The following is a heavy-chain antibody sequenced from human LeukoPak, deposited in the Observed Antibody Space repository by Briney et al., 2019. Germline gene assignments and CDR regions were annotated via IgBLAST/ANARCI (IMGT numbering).Heavy chain of an antibody. CDR2: IDGRGSST. J-gene: IGHJ4*02. D-gene: IGHD6-13*01. CDR1: GFTFSNYA. Sequence: GGSLRLSCAASGFTFSNYAMSWVRQAPGKGLEWVSAIDGRGSSTFYADSVKGRFTISRDNSKNTLYLQMNSLRAEDTAVYYCAKVGAAAGSYFDYWGQGTLVTVSS. V-gene: IGHV3-23*01. CDR3: AKVGAAAGSYFDY.